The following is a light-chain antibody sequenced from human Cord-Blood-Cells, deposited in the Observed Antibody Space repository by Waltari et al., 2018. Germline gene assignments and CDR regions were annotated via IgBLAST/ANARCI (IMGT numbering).Light chain of an antibody. CDR3: QQRSNWPPYT. J-gene: IGKJ2*01. CDR2: DAS. CDR1: QSVSSY. V-gene: IGKV3-11*01. Sequence: EIVLTQSPATLSFSPGERATLSCRASQSVSSYLAWYQQKPGQAPRLLIYDASNRATGIPARFSGSGSGTDFTLTISRLEPEDFAVYYCQQRSNWPPYTFGQGTKLEIK.